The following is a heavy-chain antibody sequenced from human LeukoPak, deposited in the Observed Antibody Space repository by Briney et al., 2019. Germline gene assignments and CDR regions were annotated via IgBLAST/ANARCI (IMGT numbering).Heavy chain of an antibody. CDR3: ARDKSGSGYYAPGWFAP. V-gene: IGHV5-51*01. CDR1: GYSFTSYW. CDR2: IYPGDSDT. J-gene: IGHJ5*02. D-gene: IGHD3-3*01. Sequence: GESLKISCKGSGYSFTSYWIGWVRQMPGKGLEWMGIIYPGDSDTRYSPSFQGQVTISADKSISTAYLQWSSLKASDTAMYYCARDKSGSGYYAPGWFAPWGQGNLVTVSS.